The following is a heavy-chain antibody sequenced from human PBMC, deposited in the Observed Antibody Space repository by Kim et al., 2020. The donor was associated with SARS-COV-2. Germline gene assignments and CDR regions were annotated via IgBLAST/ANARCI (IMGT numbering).Heavy chain of an antibody. CDR3: ARFAAGTGGLGD. CDR2: IYHSGST. Sequence: SETLSLTCAVSGGSISSSNWWSWVRQPPGKGLGWIGVIYHSGSTNYNPSLKSRVTISVAKTKNQFPLKLSSVTAADTAVYYCARFAAGTGGLGDWGQGNL. CDR1: GGSISSSNW. D-gene: IGHD6-13*01. J-gene: IGHJ4*02. V-gene: IGHV4-4*02.